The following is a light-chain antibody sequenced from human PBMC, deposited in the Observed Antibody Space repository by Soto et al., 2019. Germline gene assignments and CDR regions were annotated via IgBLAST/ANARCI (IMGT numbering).Light chain of an antibody. CDR1: QSISTW. Sequence: DIQMTQSPSTLSASVGDRVTITCRASQSISTWLAWYQQKPGKAPKLLIYKASNLDRGVPSRFSGSGSGTDFTLTVSSLQPDDFATYYCQQYNGYPHTFGQGTKLAIK. V-gene: IGKV1-5*03. CDR3: QQYNGYPHT. J-gene: IGKJ2*01. CDR2: KAS.